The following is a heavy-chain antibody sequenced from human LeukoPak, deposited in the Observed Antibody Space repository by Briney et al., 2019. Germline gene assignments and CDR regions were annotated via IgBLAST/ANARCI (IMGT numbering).Heavy chain of an antibody. Sequence: PGGSLRLSCAASGFTFSGYEMNWVRQAPGKGLEWVSYISSSGSTIYYADSVKGRFTISRDNAKNSLYLQMNSLRAEDTAVYYCARSEGGATGFADYWGQGTLVTVSS. D-gene: IGHD1-26*01. J-gene: IGHJ4*02. V-gene: IGHV3-48*03. CDR3: ARSEGGATGFADY. CDR1: GFTFSGYE. CDR2: ISSSGSTI.